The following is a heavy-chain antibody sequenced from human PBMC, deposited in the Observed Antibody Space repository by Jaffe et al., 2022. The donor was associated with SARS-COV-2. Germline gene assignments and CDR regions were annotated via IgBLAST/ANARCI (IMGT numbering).Heavy chain of an antibody. J-gene: IGHJ6*03. Sequence: QVQLQQWGAGLLKPSETLSLTCAVYGGSFSGYYWSWIRQPPGKGLEWIGEINHSGSTNYNPSLKSRVTISVDTSKNQFSLKLSSVTAADTAVYYCARGHRPHGFGNSHYYYYMDVWGKGTTVTVSS. CDR1: GGSFSGYY. CDR2: INHSGST. D-gene: IGHD1-1*01. CDR3: ARGHRPHGFGNSHYYYYMDV. V-gene: IGHV4-34*01.